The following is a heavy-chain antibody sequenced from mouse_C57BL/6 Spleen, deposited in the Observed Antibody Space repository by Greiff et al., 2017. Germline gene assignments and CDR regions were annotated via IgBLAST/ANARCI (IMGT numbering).Heavy chain of an antibody. V-gene: IGHV5-4*01. CDR1: GFTFSSYA. D-gene: IGHD1-1*01. CDR3: ARDREFDYYGSSYAMDY. Sequence: EVMLVESGGGLVKPGGSLKLSCAASGFTFSSYAMSWVRQTPEKRLEWVATISAGGSYTYYPDNVKGRFTISRDNAKNNLYLQMSHLKSEDTAMYYCARDREFDYYGSSYAMDYWGQGTSVTVSS. J-gene: IGHJ4*01. CDR2: ISAGGSYT.